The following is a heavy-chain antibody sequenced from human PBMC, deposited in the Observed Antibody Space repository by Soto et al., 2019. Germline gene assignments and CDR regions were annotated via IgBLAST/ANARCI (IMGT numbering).Heavy chain of an antibody. CDR1: GFAFNKAW. J-gene: IGHJ5*02. D-gene: IGHD3-22*01. CDR3: TAGLYDRGGVYH. V-gene: IGHV3-15*07. CDR2: IKARTHGGTA. Sequence: GGSLRLSCGASGFAFNKAWMNWVRQAPGKGLEWVGRIKARTHGGTADYAAPVKGRFTISRDDSGNMVYLQMNSLRTEDTAVEYGTAGLYDRGGVYHWGLGNLVTVAS.